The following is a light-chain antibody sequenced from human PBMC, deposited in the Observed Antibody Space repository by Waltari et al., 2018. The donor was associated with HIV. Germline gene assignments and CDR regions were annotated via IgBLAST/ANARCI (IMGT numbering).Light chain of an antibody. V-gene: IGLV1-47*01. J-gene: IGLJ1*01. CDR2: RNN. CDR1: SSNIGRNY. Sequence: QSLLTQPPSASGTPGQRVTISCSGSSSNIGRNYVSWYQHLPGTAPKLLIYRNNQRPSGVPDRCSGSKSGTSASLAISGLRSEDEADYYCATWNDSLSGYVFGTGTKVTV. CDR3: ATWNDSLSGYV.